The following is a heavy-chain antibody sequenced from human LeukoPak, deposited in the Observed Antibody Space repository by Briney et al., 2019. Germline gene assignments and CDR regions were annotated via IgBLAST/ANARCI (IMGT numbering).Heavy chain of an antibody. CDR1: GFTFSSYS. CDR3: ARDRRGYNWNDFACDI. J-gene: IGHJ3*02. D-gene: IGHD1-20*01. V-gene: IGHV3-48*01. CDR2: ISSSSSTI. Sequence: GGSLTLSCAASGFTFSSYSMNWVRQAPGKGLEWVSYISSSSSTIYYADSVKGRFTISRDNAKNSLYLQMHSLRAEDTAVYYCARDRRGYNWNDFACDIWGQGTMVTVSS.